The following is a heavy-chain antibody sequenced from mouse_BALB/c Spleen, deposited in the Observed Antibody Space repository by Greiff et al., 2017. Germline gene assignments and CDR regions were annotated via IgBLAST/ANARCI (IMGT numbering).Heavy chain of an antibody. D-gene: IGHD1-1*01. CDR3: ARSSYGSSYDPYWYFDV. V-gene: IGHV7-3*02. CDR2: IRNKANGYTT. Sequence: EVMLVESGGGLVQPGGSLRLSCATSGFTFTDYYMSWVRQPPGKALEWLGFIRNKANGYTTEYSASVKGRFTISRDNSQSILYLQMNTLRAEYSATYYCARSSYGSSYDPYWYFDVWGAGTTVTVSS. CDR1: GFTFTDYY. J-gene: IGHJ1*01.